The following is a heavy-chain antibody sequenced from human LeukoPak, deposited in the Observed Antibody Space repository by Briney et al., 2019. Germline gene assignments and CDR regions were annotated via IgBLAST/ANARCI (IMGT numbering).Heavy chain of an antibody. D-gene: IGHD3-10*02. V-gene: IGHV3-23*01. CDR2: ISGSGGRT. CDR1: GLTFSRYA. J-gene: IGHJ6*04. CDR3: AELGITMIGGV. Sequence: GGSLRLSCAASGLTFSRYAMSWVRQAPGKGLEWVSHISGSGGRTYYADSVKGRFTISRDNSKEMVYLQMNSLRAEDTAVYYCAELGITMIGGVWGKGTTVTISS.